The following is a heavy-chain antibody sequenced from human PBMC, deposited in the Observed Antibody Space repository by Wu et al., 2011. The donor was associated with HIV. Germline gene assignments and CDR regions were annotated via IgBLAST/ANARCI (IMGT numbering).Heavy chain of an antibody. D-gene: IGHD2-21*01. CDR1: GYTFTSYG. Sequence: QIQLVQSGAEVKKPGASVKVSCKTSGYTFTSYGLSWVRQAPGQGLEWMGWITTYNGNTNYAQKLQGRVTMTTDTSTSTAYIEVRSLRSEDTSVYYCAGDLGGDEDTWGQGTLVTVSS. CDR2: ITTYNGNT. CDR3: AGDLGGDEDT. J-gene: IGHJ5*02. V-gene: IGHV1-18*01.